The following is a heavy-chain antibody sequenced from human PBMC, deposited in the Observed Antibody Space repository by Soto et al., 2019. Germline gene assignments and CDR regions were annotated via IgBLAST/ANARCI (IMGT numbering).Heavy chain of an antibody. J-gene: IGHJ4*02. Sequence: EVQLVESGGGLVQPGGSLRLSCAGSGLTLSRYWMHWVRQGPGKGLVWVSRINSDGGTTTYADSVKGRFTISRDNAKNTVDLQMNSLRAEDTAVYYSLAGETNYFDFWGQGTLVTVSS. CDR1: GLTLSRYW. V-gene: IGHV3-74*01. CDR2: INSDGGTT. CDR3: LAGETNYFDF. D-gene: IGHD3-10*01.